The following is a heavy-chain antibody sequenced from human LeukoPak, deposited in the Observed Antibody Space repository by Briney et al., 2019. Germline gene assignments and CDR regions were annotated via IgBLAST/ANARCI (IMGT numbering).Heavy chain of an antibody. CDR2: IYYSGST. J-gene: IGHJ5*02. CDR1: GGSISSGDYY. CDR3: ARSGIVANWFDP. V-gene: IGHV4-30-4*01. D-gene: IGHD2-21*01. Sequence: SQALSLTCTVSGGSISSGDYYWSWIRQPPGKGLEWIGCIYYSGSTYYNPSLKSRVTISVDTSKNQFSLKLSSVTAADTAVYYCARSGIVANWFDPWGQGTLVTVSS.